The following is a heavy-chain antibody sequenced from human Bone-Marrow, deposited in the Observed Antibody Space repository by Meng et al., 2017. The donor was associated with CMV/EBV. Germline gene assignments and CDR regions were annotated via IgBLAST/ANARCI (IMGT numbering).Heavy chain of an antibody. Sequence: ASVKVSCKASGYTFTGYYMHWVRQAPGQGLGWMGWINPNSGGTNYAQKFQGRVTMTRDTSISTAYMELSRLRSDDTAVYYCARNRITMVRGVIIHFDYWGQGTLVTVSS. CDR2: INPNSGGT. CDR1: GYTFTGYY. CDR3: ARNRITMVRGVIIHFDY. J-gene: IGHJ4*02. D-gene: IGHD3-10*01. V-gene: IGHV1-2*02.